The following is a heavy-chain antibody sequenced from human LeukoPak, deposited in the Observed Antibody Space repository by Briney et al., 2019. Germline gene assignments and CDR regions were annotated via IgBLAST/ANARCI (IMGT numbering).Heavy chain of an antibody. Sequence: PGGSLRLSCAASGFTFSNYAMNWVRQAPGKGLEWVSAFTGSGGSTYYADSVKGRFTISRDNAKNSLYLQMNSLRAEDTAVYYCAREARLHILLDYWGQGTLVTVSS. CDR3: AREARLHILLDY. D-gene: IGHD6-25*01. J-gene: IGHJ4*02. CDR2: FTGSGGST. CDR1: GFTFSNYA. V-gene: IGHV3-23*01.